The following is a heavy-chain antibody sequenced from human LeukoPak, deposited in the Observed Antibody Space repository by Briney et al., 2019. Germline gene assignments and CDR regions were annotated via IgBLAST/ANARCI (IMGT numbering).Heavy chain of an antibody. Sequence: GGSLRLSCVASGFTFSNAWMSWVRQAPGKGLEWVGRIKSKTDGGTTDYAAPVKGRFTISRDDSKNTLYLQMNSLKTEDTAVYYCTTDIILWFGELDWGQGTLVTVSS. CDR2: IKSKTDGGTT. CDR1: GFTFSNAW. CDR3: TTDIILWFGELD. D-gene: IGHD3-10*01. V-gene: IGHV3-15*01. J-gene: IGHJ4*02.